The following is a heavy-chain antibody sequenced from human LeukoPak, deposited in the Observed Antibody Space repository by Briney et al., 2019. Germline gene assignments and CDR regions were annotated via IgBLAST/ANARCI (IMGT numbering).Heavy chain of an antibody. CDR3: VRFGIRGVIDEFDF. D-gene: IGHD3-10*01. CDR1: GFSFSSYW. V-gene: IGHV3-7*01. Sequence: GGSLRLSCAASGFSFSSYWMSWVRQAPGKGREWVANINQDGRAKNYVDSLKGRFTISRDNAKNSVYLQVDNLRAEDTAVYYCVRFGIRGVIDEFDFWGQGTLVTVSS. CDR2: INQDGRAK. J-gene: IGHJ4*02.